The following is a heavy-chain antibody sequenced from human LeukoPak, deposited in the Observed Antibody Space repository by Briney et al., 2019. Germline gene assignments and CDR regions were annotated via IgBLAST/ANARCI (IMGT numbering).Heavy chain of an antibody. J-gene: IGHJ4*02. CDR3: AKDWERLRSTPYYFDY. CDR2: ISGSGGST. V-gene: IGHV3-23*01. D-gene: IGHD1-26*01. Sequence: GGSLRLSCAASGFTFSSYAMHWVRQAPGKGLEWVSAISGSGGSTYYADSVKGRFTISRDNSKNTLYLQMNSLRAEDTAVYYCAKDWERLRSTPYYFDYWGQGTLVTVSS. CDR1: GFTFSSYA.